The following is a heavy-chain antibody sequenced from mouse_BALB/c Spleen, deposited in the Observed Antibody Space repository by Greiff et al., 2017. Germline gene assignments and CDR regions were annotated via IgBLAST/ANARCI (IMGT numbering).Heavy chain of an antibody. Sequence: VQLKQSGPELVKPGASVKISCKASGYTFTDYNMHWVKQSHGKSLEWIGYIYPYNGGTGYNQKFKSKATLTVDNSSSTAYMELRSLTSEDSAVYYCARGHPSTMITYYYAMDYWGQGTSVTVSS. CDR2: IYPYNGGT. CDR3: ARGHPSTMITYYYAMDY. V-gene: IGHV1S29*02. CDR1: GYTFTDYN. D-gene: IGHD2-4*01. J-gene: IGHJ4*01.